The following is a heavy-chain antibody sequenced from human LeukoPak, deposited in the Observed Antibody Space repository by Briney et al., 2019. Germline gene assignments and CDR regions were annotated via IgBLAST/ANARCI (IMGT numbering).Heavy chain of an antibody. CDR1: GYTFTDYY. Sequence: ASVKVSCKASGYTFTDYYMHWVRQAPGQGLEWMGWINPSSGATNYAHKFQGRVTMTRGTSITTASMELSRLRSDDTAVYYCARIDFWSGYCLDYWGQGTLVTVSS. D-gene: IGHD3-3*01. J-gene: IGHJ4*02. CDR2: INPSSGAT. CDR3: ARIDFWSGYCLDY. V-gene: IGHV1-2*07.